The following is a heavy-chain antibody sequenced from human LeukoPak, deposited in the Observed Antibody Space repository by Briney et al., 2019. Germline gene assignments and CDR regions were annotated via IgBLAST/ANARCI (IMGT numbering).Heavy chain of an antibody. V-gene: IGHV4-34*01. CDR2: INHSGST. CDR1: GGSFSGYY. Sequence: SETLSLTCAVYGGSFSGYYWSWIRQPPGKGLEWIGEINHSGSTNYNPSLKSRVTISVDTSKNQFSLKLSSVTAADTAVYYCARSSYDYVWGSYRYMTPYFDYWGQGTLVTVSS. J-gene: IGHJ4*02. D-gene: IGHD3-16*02. CDR3: ARSSYDYVWGSYRYMTPYFDY.